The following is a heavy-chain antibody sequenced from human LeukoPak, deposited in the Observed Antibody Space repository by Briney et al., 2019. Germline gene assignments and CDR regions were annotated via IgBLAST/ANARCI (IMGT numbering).Heavy chain of an antibody. Sequence: PSETLSLTCIISGGSICGSYWSWIRQPPGKGLEWIGYISQSGSTNYNPSLKSRVTISRDTSKNQIALTLSSVTAADTAVYYCARNLDANWGQGTLVTVSS. CDR2: ISQSGST. V-gene: IGHV4-59*01. CDR1: GGSICGSY. J-gene: IGHJ4*02. CDR3: ARNLDAN. D-gene: IGHD1-1*01.